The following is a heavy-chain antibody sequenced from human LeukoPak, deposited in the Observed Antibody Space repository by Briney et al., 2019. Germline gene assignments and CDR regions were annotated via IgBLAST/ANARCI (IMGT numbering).Heavy chain of an antibody. J-gene: IGHJ4*02. D-gene: IGHD6-19*01. CDR1: GFTLDDYA. CDR2: ISETGGTI. V-gene: IGHV3-9*01. CDR3: AKRPRSGWHFDY. Sequence: GRSLRLSCAASGFTLDDYAMHWVRQAPGKGLEWVSGISETGGTIVYADSVKGRFTISRDNARNSLYLQMNSLRAEDTALYYCAKRPRSGWHFDYWGQGTLVTVSS.